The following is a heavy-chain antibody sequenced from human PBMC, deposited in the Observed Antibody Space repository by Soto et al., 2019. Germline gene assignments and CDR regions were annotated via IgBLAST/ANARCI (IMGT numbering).Heavy chain of an antibody. J-gene: IGHJ2*01. CDR2: IYSGGST. V-gene: IGHV3-66*01. CDR3: ASFFFQSEDGIRGLCTVSAFLLNRSSDL. D-gene: IGHD2-15*01. Sequence: EKGLEWVSVIYSGGSTYYADSVKGRFTISRDNSKNTLYLQMNSLRAEDTAVYYCASFFFQSEDGIRGLCTVSAFLLNRSSDL.